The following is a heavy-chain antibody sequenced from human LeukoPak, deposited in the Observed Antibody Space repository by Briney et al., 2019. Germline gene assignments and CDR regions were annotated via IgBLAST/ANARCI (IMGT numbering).Heavy chain of an antibody. Sequence: SETLSLTCTVSGGSISSYYWSWIRQPPGKGLEWIGYIYYSGNTNYNPSLKSRVTISVDTSKNQFSLKLSSVTAADTAVYYCARSGVGDYGDYDYWGQGTLVTVSS. J-gene: IGHJ4*02. CDR1: GGSISSYY. V-gene: IGHV4-59*12. CDR3: ARSGVGDYGDYDY. CDR2: IYYSGNT. D-gene: IGHD4-17*01.